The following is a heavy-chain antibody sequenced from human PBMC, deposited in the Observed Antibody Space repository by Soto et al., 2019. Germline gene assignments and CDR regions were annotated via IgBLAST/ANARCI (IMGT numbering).Heavy chain of an antibody. J-gene: IGHJ6*02. CDR3: AKSGTTGKNYYYGMDV. Sequence: PWGSLRLSCAASGFTFSSYAMSWVRQAPGKGLEWVSAISGSGGSTYYADSVKGRFTISRDNSKNTLYLQMNSLRAEDTAVYYCAKSGTTGKNYYYGMDVWGQGTTVTVSS. V-gene: IGHV3-23*01. CDR2: ISGSGGST. CDR1: GFTFSSYA. D-gene: IGHD1-1*01.